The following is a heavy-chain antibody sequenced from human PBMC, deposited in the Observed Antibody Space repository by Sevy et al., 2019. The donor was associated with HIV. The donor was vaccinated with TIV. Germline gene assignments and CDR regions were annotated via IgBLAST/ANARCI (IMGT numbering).Heavy chain of an antibody. V-gene: IGHV3-66*01. J-gene: IGHJ4*02. D-gene: IGHD3-22*01. CDR3: ARDGDYYDSSGYHAN. Sequence: GGSLRLSCAASGFTVSSNYMSWVRQAPGKGLEWVSVIYSGGSTYYADSVKGRFTISRDNSKNTLYLQMNSLRAEDTAVYYCARDGDYYDSSGYHANWGQGTLFTVSS. CDR1: GFTVSSNY. CDR2: IYSGGST.